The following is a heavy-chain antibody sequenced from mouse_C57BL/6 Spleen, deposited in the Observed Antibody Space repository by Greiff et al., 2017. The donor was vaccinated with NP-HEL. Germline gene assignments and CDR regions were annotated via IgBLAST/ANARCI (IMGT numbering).Heavy chain of an antibody. J-gene: IGHJ2*01. D-gene: IGHD2-4*01. CDR2: IYPRSGNT. Sequence: VQLQQSGAELARPGASVKLSCKASGYTFTSYGISWVKQRTGQGLEWIGEIYPRSGNTYYNEKFKGKATLTADKSSSTAYMELRSLTSEDSAVYFCARPLYDYDPYYFDYWGQGTTLTVSS. CDR3: ARPLYDYDPYYFDY. CDR1: GYTFTSYG. V-gene: IGHV1-81*01.